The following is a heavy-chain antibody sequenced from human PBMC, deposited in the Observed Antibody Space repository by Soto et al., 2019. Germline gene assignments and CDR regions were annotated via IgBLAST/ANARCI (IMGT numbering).Heavy chain of an antibody. J-gene: IGHJ5*01. D-gene: IGHD3-16*02. Sequence: FGSYGGRRVRKEPGMGLEWVAVIWYDGSNKYYADSVKGRFTISRDNSKNTLYLQMNSLRAEDTAVYYCARDQLHLGELSLTPRSCGHGPLVTASS. V-gene: IGHV3-33*01. CDR2: IWYDGSNK. CDR3: ARDQLHLGELSLTPRS. CDR1: FGSYG.